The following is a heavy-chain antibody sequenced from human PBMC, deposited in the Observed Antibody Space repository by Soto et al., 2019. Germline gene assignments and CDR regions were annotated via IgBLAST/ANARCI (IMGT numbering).Heavy chain of an antibody. J-gene: IGHJ4*02. Sequence: ASVKVSCKASRYTFTGYYIHWVRQAPGQGLEWMGWMNPNSGGTSYAQKFQGRVTMTRDTSIATAYMELSSLTSDDTAVYYCAREMRYCSSTSCDHFDYWGQGTLVTVSS. CDR3: AREMRYCSSTSCDHFDY. CDR1: RYTFTGYY. V-gene: IGHV1-2*02. CDR2: MNPNSGGT. D-gene: IGHD2-2*01.